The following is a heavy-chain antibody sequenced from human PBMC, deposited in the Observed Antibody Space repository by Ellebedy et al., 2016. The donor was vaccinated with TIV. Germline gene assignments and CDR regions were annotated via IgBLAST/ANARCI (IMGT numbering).Heavy chain of an antibody. J-gene: IGHJ4*02. CDR3: ARGGDRSSWYWRY. V-gene: IGHV3-7*03. CDR2: INIDGDEQ. D-gene: IGHD6-13*01. CDR1: GFSSGFSFSRYA. Sequence: GESLKISCAASGFSSGFSFSRYAMGWVRQAPGKGPEWVANINIDGDEQFYVDSVKGRFTISRDNPKKSLYLQMSSLRADDTALYYCARGGDRSSWYWRYWGQGTPVTV.